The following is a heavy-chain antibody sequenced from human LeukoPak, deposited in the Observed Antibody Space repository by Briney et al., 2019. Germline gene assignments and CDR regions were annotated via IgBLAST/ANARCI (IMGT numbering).Heavy chain of an antibody. CDR2: IKTDGSEK. Sequence: GGSLRLSCAASALRFSSFAMTWVRQTPGKGLEWVANIKTDGSEKYYVDSVKGRFTISRDNAKNSLYLQMNSLRAEDTALYYCAKSTRRVPAAIDYWGQGTLVTVSS. J-gene: IGHJ4*02. CDR1: ALRFSSFA. CDR3: AKSTRRVPAAIDY. D-gene: IGHD2-2*01. V-gene: IGHV3-7*03.